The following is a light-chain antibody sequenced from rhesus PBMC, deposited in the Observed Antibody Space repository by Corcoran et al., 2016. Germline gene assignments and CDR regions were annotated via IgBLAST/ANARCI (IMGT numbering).Light chain of an antibody. Sequence: QSDPTQPPSVSGSPGQSVTISCTGSSSDIGGYNYVSWYQQHPGKAPKLMIYGFNNRPSGVSDRFSGSKSGNTASLPIAGLQAEDEADYYCCSYTTSSTFIFGVGTRLTVL. CDR2: GFN. V-gene: IGLV2S7*01. CDR3: CSYTTSSTFI. CDR1: SSDIGGYNY. J-gene: IGLJ1*01.